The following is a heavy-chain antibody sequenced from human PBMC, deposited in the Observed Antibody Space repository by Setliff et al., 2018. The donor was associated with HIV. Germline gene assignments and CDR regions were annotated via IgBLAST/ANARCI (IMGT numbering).Heavy chain of an antibody. J-gene: IGHJ4*02. Sequence: SETLSLTCTVPGGSISCGRYYWSWIRQPAGKGLEWIGRIYTSGITKYNPSRKSRVTISVDTSKNQFSLKVSSVTAADTAVYYCARVARGGHSSRWYYFDDWGQRTLVTVSS. D-gene: IGHD6-13*01. V-gene: IGHV4-61*02. CDR2: IYTSGIT. CDR1: GGSISCGRYY. CDR3: ARVARGGHSSRWYYFDD.